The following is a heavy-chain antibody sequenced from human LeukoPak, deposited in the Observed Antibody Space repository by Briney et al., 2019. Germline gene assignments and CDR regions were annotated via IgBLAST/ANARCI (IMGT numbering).Heavy chain of an antibody. D-gene: IGHD6-6*01. Sequence: SETLSLTCTVSGGSISSSSYYWGWIRQPPGKGLEWIGSIYYSGSTYYNPSLKSRVTISVDTSKNQFSLKLSSVTAADTAVYYCARDRARPWYFDYWGQGTLVTVSS. CDR3: ARDRARPWYFDY. CDR1: GGSISSSSYY. CDR2: IYYSGST. J-gene: IGHJ4*02. V-gene: IGHV4-39*07.